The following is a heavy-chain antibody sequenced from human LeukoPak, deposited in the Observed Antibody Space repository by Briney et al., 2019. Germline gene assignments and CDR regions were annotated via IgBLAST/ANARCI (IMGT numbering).Heavy chain of an antibody. Sequence: ASVKVSCKASGGTFSSYRISWARQAPGQGLEWMGWINPNSGGTNYAQKFQGRVTMTRDTSISTAYMELSRLRSDDTAVYYCAQDTAMVTQSSYYYYYGMDVWGQGTTVTVSS. CDR2: INPNSGGT. D-gene: IGHD5-18*01. CDR3: AQDTAMVTQSSYYYYYGMDV. CDR1: GGTFSSYR. J-gene: IGHJ6*02. V-gene: IGHV1-2*02.